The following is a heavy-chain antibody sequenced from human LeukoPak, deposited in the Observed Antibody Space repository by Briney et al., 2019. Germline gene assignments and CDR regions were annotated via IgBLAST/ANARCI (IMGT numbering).Heavy chain of an antibody. D-gene: IGHD6-19*01. V-gene: IGHV3-23*01. CDR2: ISSSGGTT. J-gene: IGHJ4*02. CDR3: AKAGIAVPATPEY. CDR1: GFTFSSYA. Sequence: GGSLRLSCAASGFTFSSYAMNWVRQAPGKGLEWVSVISSSGGTTYYSDSVKGRFIISRDNSKNTLYLQMNGLRAEDTAVYYCAKAGIAVPATPEYCGRGTQVTVSS.